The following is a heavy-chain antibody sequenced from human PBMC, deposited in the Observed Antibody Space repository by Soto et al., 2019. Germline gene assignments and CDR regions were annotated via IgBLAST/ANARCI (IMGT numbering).Heavy chain of an antibody. V-gene: IGHV5-51*01. CDR2: IYPDDSDT. D-gene: IGHD5-18*01. CDR3: ARHHQRDTTILHDAFHI. CDR1: GYNLTNYW. Sequence: PAESLNISCRASGYNLTNYWIAWVRQVPGKGLEWMGIIYPDDSDTRYSPSFQVLVIISADKSITTAYLQWSSLKASDTAMYYCARHHQRDTTILHDAFHIWGQGTLVTVSS. J-gene: IGHJ3*02.